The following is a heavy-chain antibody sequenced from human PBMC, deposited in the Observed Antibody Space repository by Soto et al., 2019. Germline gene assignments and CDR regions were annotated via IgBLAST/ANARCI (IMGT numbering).Heavy chain of an antibody. CDR3: ARDHYDFWSGYSKTNWFDP. D-gene: IGHD3-3*01. CDR2: IYHSGST. CDR1: GYSISSGYY. Sequence: SETLSLTCAVSGYSISSGYYCGWIRQPPGKGLEWIGSIYHSGSTYYNPSLKSRVTISVDTSKNQFSLKLSSVTAADTAVYYCARDHYDFWSGYSKTNWFDPWGQGTLVTVSS. V-gene: IGHV4-38-2*02. J-gene: IGHJ5*02.